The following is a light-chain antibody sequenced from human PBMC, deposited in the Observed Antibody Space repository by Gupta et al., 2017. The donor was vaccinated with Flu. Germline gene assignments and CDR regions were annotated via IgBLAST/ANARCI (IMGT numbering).Light chain of an antibody. CDR3: MQGSRWPWA. J-gene: IGKJ1*01. CDR1: QSLVYSDGNTY. V-gene: IGKV2-30*01. CDR2: QVS. Sequence: DVVMTQSPLSLPVTLGQPASISCRSSQSLVYSDGNTYLHWFQQRPGQSPRRLIYQVSHRESGIPDRFSGSGSGTDFTLKISRAEAEDVGVYYFMQGSRWPWAFGQGTKVEIK.